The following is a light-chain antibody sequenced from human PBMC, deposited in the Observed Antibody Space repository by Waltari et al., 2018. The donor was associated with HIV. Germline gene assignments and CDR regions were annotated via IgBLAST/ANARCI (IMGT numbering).Light chain of an antibody. CDR2: KTS. CDR3: QQYNSFST. J-gene: IGKJ1*01. V-gene: IGKV1-5*03. Sequence: DIQMTQSPSTLSASVGDRVTITCRASQSISPWLAWYQQKPGKAPKLLMYKTSTVESGVPSRFSGSGSGAEFTLTISSLQPDDFATYYCQQYNSFSTFGQGTKVEIK. CDR1: QSISPW.